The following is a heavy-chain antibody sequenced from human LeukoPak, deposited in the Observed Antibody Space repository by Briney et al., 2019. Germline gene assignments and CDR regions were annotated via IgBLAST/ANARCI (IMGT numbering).Heavy chain of an antibody. Sequence: PGGSLRLSCAASGFTFSSYAMHWVRQAPGKGLEWVAVISYDGSNKYYADSVKGRFTISRDNSKNTLYLQMNSLRAGDTAVYYCARERLDGMDVWGQGTTVTVSS. CDR3: ARERLDGMDV. CDR2: ISYDGSNK. V-gene: IGHV3-30-3*01. J-gene: IGHJ6*02. CDR1: GFTFSSYA.